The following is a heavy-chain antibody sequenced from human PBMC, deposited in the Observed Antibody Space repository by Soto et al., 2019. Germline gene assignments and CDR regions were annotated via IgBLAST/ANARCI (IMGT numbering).Heavy chain of an antibody. CDR1: GFTFSSHA. Sequence: EVQLLESGGGLVQPGGSLRLSCAVSGFTFSSHAMSWVRQAPGKGLECVSSITGSGDSTYYADSVKGRFTISRDKSKNTLYLQMNSLRAEDTAVYYYAKDLQVSGWLSAQTFDYWGQGTQVTVSS. V-gene: IGHV3-23*01. D-gene: IGHD6-19*01. J-gene: IGHJ4*02. CDR2: ITGSGDST. CDR3: AKDLQVSGWLSAQTFDY.